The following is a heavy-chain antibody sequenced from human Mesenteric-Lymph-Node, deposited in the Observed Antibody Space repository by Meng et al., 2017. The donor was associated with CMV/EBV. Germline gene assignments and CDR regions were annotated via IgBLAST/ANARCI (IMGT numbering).Heavy chain of an antibody. CDR2: ISSSSSTI. Sequence: GGSLRLSCAASGFTFSSYSMNWVRQAPGKGLEWVSYISSSSSTIYYADSVKGRFTISRDNAKNSMSLQMNSLRAEDTALYYCAKAVHSRWGHYYYAMDVWGQGTMVTVSS. CDR1: GFTFSSYS. J-gene: IGHJ6*02. V-gene: IGHV3-48*04. D-gene: IGHD3-16*01. CDR3: AKAVHSRWGHYYYAMDV.